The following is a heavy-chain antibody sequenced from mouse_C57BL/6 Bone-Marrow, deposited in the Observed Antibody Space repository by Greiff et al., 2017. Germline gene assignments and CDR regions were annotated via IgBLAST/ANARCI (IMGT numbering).Heavy chain of an antibody. D-gene: IGHD2-2*01. Sequence: QVQLQQPGAELVMPGASVKLSCKASGYTFTSYWMHWVKQRPGQGLEWIGEIDPSDSYTNYNQKFKGKSTLTVDKSSSTAYMQLSSLTSEDSAVYYCARGGYYYAMDYWGQGTSVTVSS. J-gene: IGHJ4*01. V-gene: IGHV1-69*01. CDR1: GYTFTSYW. CDR2: IDPSDSYT. CDR3: ARGGYYYAMDY.